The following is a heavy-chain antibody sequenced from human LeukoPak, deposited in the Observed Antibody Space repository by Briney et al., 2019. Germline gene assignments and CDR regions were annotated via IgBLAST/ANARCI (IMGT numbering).Heavy chain of an antibody. J-gene: IGHJ3*02. CDR3: ARGVGGYSYGYDI. D-gene: IGHD5-18*01. CDR1: GGTFSSYA. Sequence: SVKVSCKASGGTFSSYAISWVRQAPGQGLEWMGRIIPILGIANYAQKFQGRVTITADKSTSTAYMELSSLRSEDTAVYYCARGVGGYSYGYDIWGQGTMVTVSS. V-gene: IGHV1-69*04. CDR2: IIPILGIA.